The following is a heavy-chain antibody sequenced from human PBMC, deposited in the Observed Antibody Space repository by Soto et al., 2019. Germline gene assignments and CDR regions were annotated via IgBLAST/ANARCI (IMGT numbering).Heavy chain of an antibody. V-gene: IGHV3-23*01. Sequence: GGSLRLSCAASGFTFSSYAMSWVRQAPGKGLEGVPDIRGSGGNTYYADSVKGRFTISSDHSKNTLYLQMNSLRAEDTAVYYCAKSRAGPDAFDIWGQGTMVTVSS. D-gene: IGHD6-19*01. J-gene: IGHJ3*02. CDR2: IRGSGGNT. CDR1: GFTFSSYA. CDR3: AKSRAGPDAFDI.